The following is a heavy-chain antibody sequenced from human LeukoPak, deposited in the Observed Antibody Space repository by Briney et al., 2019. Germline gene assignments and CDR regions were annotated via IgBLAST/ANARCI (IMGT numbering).Heavy chain of an antibody. J-gene: IGHJ4*02. D-gene: IGHD3-22*01. CDR1: GGSFSGYY. CDR2: INHSGST. CDR3: ARDTMIVVVNTDY. Sequence: ASETLSLTCAVYGGSFSGYYWSWIRQPPGKGLEWIGEINHSGSTNYNPSLKSRVTISVDTSKNQFSLKLSSVTAADTAVYYCARDTMIVVVNTDYWGQGTLVTVSS. V-gene: IGHV4-34*01.